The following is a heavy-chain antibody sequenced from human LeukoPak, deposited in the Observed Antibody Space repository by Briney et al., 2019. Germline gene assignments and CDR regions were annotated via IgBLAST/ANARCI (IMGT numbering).Heavy chain of an antibody. D-gene: IGHD3-22*01. CDR3: ARDVGTYYYDSSGYPLDY. J-gene: IGHJ4*02. Sequence: PGGSLRLSCAASGFTFSSYSMNWARQDPGKGLEWVSSISSSSSYIYYADSVKGRFTISRDNAKNSLYLQMNSLRAEDTAVYYCARDVGTYYYDSSGYPLDYWGQGTLVTVSS. CDR1: GFTFSSYS. V-gene: IGHV3-21*01. CDR2: ISSSSSYI.